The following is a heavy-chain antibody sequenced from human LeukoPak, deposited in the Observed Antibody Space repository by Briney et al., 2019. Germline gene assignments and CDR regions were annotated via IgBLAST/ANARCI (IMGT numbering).Heavy chain of an antibody. CDR2: IWYDGSNK. CDR3: ASLLQGDGMDV. J-gene: IGHJ6*04. CDR1: GFTFSSYG. Sequence: GGSLRLSCAASGFTFSSYGMHWVRQAPAKGLEWVAVIWYDGSNKYYADSVKGRFTISRDNSKNTLYLQMNSLTAEDTAVYYCASLLQGDGMDVWGKGTTVTVSS. D-gene: IGHD4-11*01. V-gene: IGHV3-33*01.